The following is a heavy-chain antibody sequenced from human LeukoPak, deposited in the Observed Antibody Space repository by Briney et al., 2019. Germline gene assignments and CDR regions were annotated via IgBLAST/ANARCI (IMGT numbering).Heavy chain of an antibody. CDR1: GGPFSSYT. CDR2: IIPILGIA. D-gene: IGHD3-9*01. J-gene: IGHJ4*02. Sequence: GSSVKVSCKASGGPFSSYTISWVRQAPGQGLEWMGRIIPILGIASYAQKFQGRVTITADKSTSTAYMELSSLRSEDTAVYYCARHYDILTGLHYWGQGTLVTVSS. V-gene: IGHV1-69*02. CDR3: ARHYDILTGLHY.